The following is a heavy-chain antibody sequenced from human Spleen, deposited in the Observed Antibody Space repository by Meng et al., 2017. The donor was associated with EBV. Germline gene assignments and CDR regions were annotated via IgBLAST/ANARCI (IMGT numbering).Heavy chain of an antibody. CDR1: GFTFSSYG. J-gene: IGHJ5*01. V-gene: IGHV3-23*04. CDR3: AKSRGWDLLAWLDS. CDR2: IGGSGGII. D-gene: IGHD2-15*01. Sequence: GEVGGSGGGVVQAGRSLRLCCVASGFTFSSYGMDWVREARGKGLEWVAGIGGSGGIINSADSVKGRFTISTDKSKKTLFLQMNSLRVEDTAIYYCAKSRGWDLLAWLDSWGHGTLVTVSS.